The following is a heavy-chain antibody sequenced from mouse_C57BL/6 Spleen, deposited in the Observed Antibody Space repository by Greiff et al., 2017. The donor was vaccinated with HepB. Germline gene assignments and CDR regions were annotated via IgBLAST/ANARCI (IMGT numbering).Heavy chain of an antibody. J-gene: IGHJ1*03. Sequence: QVQLQQPGTELVKPGASVKLSCKASGYTFTSYWMHWVKQRPGQGLEWIGNINPSNGGTNYNEKFKSKATLTVDKSSSTAYMQLSSLTSEDSAVYYCANGDYDYGGWYFDVWGTGTTVTVSS. CDR2: INPSNGGT. D-gene: IGHD2-4*01. V-gene: IGHV1-53*01. CDR3: ANGDYDYGGWYFDV. CDR1: GYTFTSYW.